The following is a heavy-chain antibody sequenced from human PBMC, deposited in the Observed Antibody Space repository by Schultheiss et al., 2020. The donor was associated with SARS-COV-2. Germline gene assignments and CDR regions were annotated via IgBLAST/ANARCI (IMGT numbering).Heavy chain of an antibody. Sequence: GGSLRLSCAASGFTFSSYGMHWVRQAPGKGLEWVAVIWYDGSNKYYADSVKGRFTISRDNSKNTLYLQMNSLRADDTAVYYCARGTLAAAGFDYWGQGTLVTVSS. V-gene: IGHV3-33*01. CDR2: IWYDGSNK. CDR3: ARGTLAAAGFDY. CDR1: GFTFSSYG. D-gene: IGHD6-13*01. J-gene: IGHJ4*02.